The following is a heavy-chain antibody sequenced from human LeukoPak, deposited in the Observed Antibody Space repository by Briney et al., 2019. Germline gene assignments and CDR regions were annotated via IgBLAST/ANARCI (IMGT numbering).Heavy chain of an antibody. CDR2: IYHSGST. Sequence: PSETLSLTCTVSGYSISSGYYWGWIRQPPGKGLEWIGSIYHSGSTYYNPSLKSRVTISVDTSKNKFPLKLSAVTAADTAVYYCARGVHGDYRWYFDLWGRGTLVTVSS. J-gene: IGHJ2*01. V-gene: IGHV4-38-2*02. D-gene: IGHD4-17*01. CDR1: GYSISSGYY. CDR3: ARGVHGDYRWYFDL.